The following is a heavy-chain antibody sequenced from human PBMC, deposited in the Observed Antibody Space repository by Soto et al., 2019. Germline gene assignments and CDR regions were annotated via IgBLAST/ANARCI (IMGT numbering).Heavy chain of an antibody. CDR2: IPNTGGAT. V-gene: IGHV3-23*01. CDR3: ARNPRSDIFGVRTIVENWLEP. J-gene: IGHJ5*02. D-gene: IGHD3-3*02. Sequence: PGGSLRLSCSASGFNFGHFGMSWVRQAPGKGLQWVSSIPNTGGATYPTDSVKGRFIFSRDNSKNGMFLLMSGLGVDDTALYFCARNPRSDIFGVRTIVENWLEPWGRGSLVTVSS. CDR1: GFNFGHFG.